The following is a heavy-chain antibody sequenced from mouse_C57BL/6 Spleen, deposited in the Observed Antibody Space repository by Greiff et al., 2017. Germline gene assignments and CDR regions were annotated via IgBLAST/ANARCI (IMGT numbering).Heavy chain of an antibody. V-gene: IGHV5-6*02. Sequence: EVMLVESEGDLVKPGGSLKLSCAASGFTFSSYGMSWVRQTPDKRLEWVATISSGGSYTYYPDSVKGRFTISRDNAKNTLYLQMSSLKSEDTAMYYCARHYDFYFDYWGQGTTLTVSS. CDR1: GFTFSSYG. J-gene: IGHJ2*01. CDR3: ARHYDFYFDY. D-gene: IGHD2-4*01. CDR2: ISSGGSYT.